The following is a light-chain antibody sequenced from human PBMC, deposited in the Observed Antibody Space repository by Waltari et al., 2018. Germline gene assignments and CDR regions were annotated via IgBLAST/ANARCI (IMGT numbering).Light chain of an antibody. CDR3: QQYYSTPRT. CDR2: WAS. Sequence: DIVMTQSPDSLAVSLGERANLNCKSSQSVLYSSNSKNYLAWYQQKPGQPPKLLLYWASTRESGVPDRVSGSGSGSDFPLTLSSLQAEDVAVYYCQQYYSTPRTFGQGTKLEI. V-gene: IGKV4-1*01. CDR1: QSVLYSSNSKNY. J-gene: IGKJ2*01.